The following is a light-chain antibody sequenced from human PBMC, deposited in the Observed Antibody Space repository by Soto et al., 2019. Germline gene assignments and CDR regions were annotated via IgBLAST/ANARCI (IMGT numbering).Light chain of an antibody. CDR2: KDN. CDR3: QSADSSGTYVV. V-gene: IGLV3-25*02. CDR1: ALPKQY. J-gene: IGLJ2*01. Sequence: SYELTQPPSVSVSPGHTARITCSGAALPKQYAYWYQQKPGQAPVLVIYKDNERPSGIPERFSGSSSGTTVTLTISGVQAEDEADYYCQSADSSGTYVVFGGGTK.